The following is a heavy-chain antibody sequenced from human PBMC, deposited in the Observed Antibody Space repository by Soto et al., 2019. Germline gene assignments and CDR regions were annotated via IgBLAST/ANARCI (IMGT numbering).Heavy chain of an antibody. CDR3: VKDRDSNSWPSRDV. V-gene: IGHV1-18*01. D-gene: IGHD3-22*01. Sequence: QVHLVQSGAEVKKPGASVNVSCKTSGYTFTRNGISWVRQAPGQGLEWMGWISPKSGNIKYVQKFQGRVIMTTDTSTSTAHMELRSLRSDDTAVYYCVKDRDSNSWPSRDVWGPGTTVTVSS. J-gene: IGHJ6*02. CDR1: GYTFTRNG. CDR2: ISPKSGNI.